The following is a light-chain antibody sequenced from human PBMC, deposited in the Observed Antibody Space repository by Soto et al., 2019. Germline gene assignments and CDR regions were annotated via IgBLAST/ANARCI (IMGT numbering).Light chain of an antibody. J-gene: IGLJ2*01. CDR3: NSYGGTNNYVV. CDR1: SSDVGGYNY. CDR2: DVN. V-gene: IGLV2-8*01. Sequence: QSALTQPASASGSPGQSVTISCTGTSSDVGGYNYVSWYRQHPGKAPQLIIYDVNKRPSGVPDRFSGSKSGNTASLTVSGLQDEDEADYFCNSYGGTNNYVVFGGGTKLTVL.